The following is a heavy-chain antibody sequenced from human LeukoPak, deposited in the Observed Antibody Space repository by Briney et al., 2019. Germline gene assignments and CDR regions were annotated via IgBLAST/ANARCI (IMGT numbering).Heavy chain of an antibody. CDR2: IYYSGST. Sequence: SETLSLTCTVSGGSISSYYWSWIRQPPGKGLEWIGYIYYSGSTNYNPSLKSRVTISVDTSKNQFSLKLSSVTAADTAVYYCARGRLGYYYFDYWGQGTLVTVSS. D-gene: IGHD3-22*01. J-gene: IGHJ4*02. CDR1: GGSISSYY. CDR3: ARGRLGYYYFDY. V-gene: IGHV4-59*01.